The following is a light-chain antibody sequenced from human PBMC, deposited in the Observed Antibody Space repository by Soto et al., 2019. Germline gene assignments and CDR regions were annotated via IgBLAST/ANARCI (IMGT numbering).Light chain of an antibody. CDR2: KAS. V-gene: IGKV1-5*03. CDR3: QQAYSFPIT. Sequence: DIQMTQSPSTLSASVGDRVTITCRASQSISSWLAWYQQKPGKAPNLLIYKASTLESGVPSRFSGSGSGTDFTLTISNLQPEDFATYYCQQAYSFPITFGQGTRLEI. J-gene: IGKJ5*01. CDR1: QSISSW.